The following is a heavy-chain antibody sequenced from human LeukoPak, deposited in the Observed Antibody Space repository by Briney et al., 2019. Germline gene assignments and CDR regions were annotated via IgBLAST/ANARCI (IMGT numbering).Heavy chain of an antibody. CDR3: ASSPGPYYYDSSGYVTHDY. CDR1: GGSFSGYY. J-gene: IGHJ4*02. V-gene: IGHV4-34*01. CDR2: INHSGST. D-gene: IGHD3-22*01. Sequence: ASETLSLTCAVYGGSFSGYYWSWIRQPPVKGLEWIGEINHSGSTNYNPSLKSRVTISVDTSKNQFSLKLSSVTAADTAVYYCASSPGPYYYDSSGYVTHDYWGQGTLVTVSS.